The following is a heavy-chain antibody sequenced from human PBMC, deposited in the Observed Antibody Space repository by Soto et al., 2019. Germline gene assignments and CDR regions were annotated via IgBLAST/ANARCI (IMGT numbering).Heavy chain of an antibody. CDR1: GFMFSAYW. CDR2: ISGGASDK. D-gene: IGHD2-21*01. Sequence: EVQLVESGGGLVQPGGSLRLSCETSGFMFSAYWMSWVRQDPRKGLEWVATISGGASDKFYVDSVKGRFTISRDDAKNSMYLQMNSLRDEDAAVYDCVSEDWHRFDHWGQGTLVTVSS. CDR3: VSEDWHRFDH. V-gene: IGHV3-7*01. J-gene: IGHJ4*02.